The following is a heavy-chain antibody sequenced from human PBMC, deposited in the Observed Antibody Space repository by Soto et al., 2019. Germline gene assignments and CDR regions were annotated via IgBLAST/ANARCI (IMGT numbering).Heavy chain of an antibody. D-gene: IGHD4-17*01. J-gene: IGHJ6*03. CDR3: ARGAPYGDYYYYYMDV. CDR2: INPNSGGT. Sequence: GASVKVSCKASGYTYTGYYMHWVRQAPGQGLEWMGWINPNSGGTNYAQKFQGWVTMTRDTSISTAYMELSRLRSDDTAVYYCARGAPYGDYYYYYMDVWGKGTTVTSP. CDR1: GYTYTGYY. V-gene: IGHV1-2*04.